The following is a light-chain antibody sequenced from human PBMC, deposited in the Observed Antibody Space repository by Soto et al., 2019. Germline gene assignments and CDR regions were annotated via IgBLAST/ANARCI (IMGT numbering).Light chain of an antibody. CDR1: QSISKY. CDR2: AAS. V-gene: IGKV1-39*01. J-gene: IGKJ4*02. Sequence: DIQMTQSPSSLSAAVGDRVTITCRASQSISKYLNWYQQKPGKAPKLLIYAASYLQSGVPSTFSDSGSGTDFTLTLTRLQPEDFATYYCQQSYTTPLTFGGGTKVQMK. CDR3: QQSYTTPLT.